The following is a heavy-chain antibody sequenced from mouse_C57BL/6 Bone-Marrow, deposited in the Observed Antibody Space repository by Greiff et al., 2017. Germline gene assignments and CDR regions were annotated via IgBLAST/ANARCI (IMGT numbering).Heavy chain of an antibody. Sequence: VNVVESGAELVRPGTSVKMSCKASGYTFTNYWIGWAKQRPGHGLEWIGDIYPGGGYTNYNEKFKGKATLTADKSSSTAYMQFSSLTSEDSAIYYCARGIYYYGSSYFDVWGTGTTVTVSS. CDR2: IYPGGGYT. CDR1: GYTFTNYW. D-gene: IGHD1-1*01. CDR3: ARGIYYYGSSYFDV. J-gene: IGHJ1*03. V-gene: IGHV1-63*01.